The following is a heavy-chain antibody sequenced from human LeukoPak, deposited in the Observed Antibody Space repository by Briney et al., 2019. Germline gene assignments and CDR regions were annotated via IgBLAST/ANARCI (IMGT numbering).Heavy chain of an antibody. D-gene: IGHD3-10*01. V-gene: IGHV3-21*01. CDR1: GFTFSSYG. J-gene: IGHJ6*03. CDR3: ARGTPNYYGSGSYRYYMDV. Sequence: GGSLRLSCAASGFTFSSYGMSWVRQAPGKGLEWVSAISSSSSYIYYADSVKGRFTISRDNAKNSLYLQMNSLRAEDTAVYYCARGTPNYYGSGSYRYYMDVWGKGTTVTVSS. CDR2: ISSSSSYI.